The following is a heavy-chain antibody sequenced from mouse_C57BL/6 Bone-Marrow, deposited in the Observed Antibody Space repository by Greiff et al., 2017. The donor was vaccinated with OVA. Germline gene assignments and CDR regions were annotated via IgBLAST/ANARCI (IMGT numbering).Heavy chain of an antibody. Sequence: VQLQQPGAELVKPGASVKLSCKASGYTFTSYWMHWVKQRPGQGLEWIGMIHPNSGSTNYNEKFKSKATLTVDKSSSTAYMELRSLTSEDSAVYYCYYGSSYYAMDYWGQGTSVTVSS. CDR1: GYTFTSYW. CDR2: IHPNSGST. J-gene: IGHJ4*01. D-gene: IGHD1-1*01. V-gene: IGHV1-64*01. CDR3: YYGSSYYAMDY.